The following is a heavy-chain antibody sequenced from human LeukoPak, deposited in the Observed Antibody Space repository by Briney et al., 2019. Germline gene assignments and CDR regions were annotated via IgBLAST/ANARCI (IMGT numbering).Heavy chain of an antibody. Sequence: PGGSLRLSRAASGFTFDDYAMHWVRQAPGKGLEWVSGISWNSGSIGYADSVKGRFTISRDNAKNSLYLQMNSLRAEDTALYYCAKGRGAISVKIAFDYWGQGTLVTVSS. J-gene: IGHJ4*02. D-gene: IGHD1-26*01. CDR3: AKGRGAISVKIAFDY. CDR2: ISWNSGSI. CDR1: GFTFDDYA. V-gene: IGHV3-9*01.